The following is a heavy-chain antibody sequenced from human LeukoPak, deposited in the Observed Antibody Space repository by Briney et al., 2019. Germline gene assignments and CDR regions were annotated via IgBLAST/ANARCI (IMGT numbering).Heavy chain of an antibody. CDR3: AKRGVVIRVILVGFHKEAYYFNS. CDR1: GFTFSSYA. J-gene: IGHJ4*02. CDR2: LSGSGGGT. Sequence: GGSLRLSCAASGFTFSSYAMSWVRQAPGKGLEWVAGLSGSGGGTNYADSVKGRFTISRDNAKNTLCLQMNSLRAEDTAVYFCAKRGVVIRVILVGFHKEAYYFNSWGQGALVTVSS. V-gene: IGHV3-23*01. D-gene: IGHD3-10*01.